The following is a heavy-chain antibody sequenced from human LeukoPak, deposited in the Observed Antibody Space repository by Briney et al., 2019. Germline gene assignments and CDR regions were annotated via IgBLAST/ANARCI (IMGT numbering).Heavy chain of an antibody. Sequence: PGGSLRLSCAASGFTFSSYEMNWVRQAPGKGLEWVSYISSSGSTIYYADSVKGRFTISRDNAKNSLYLQMNSLRAEDTAVYYCARNYYYDSSGYYIPYWYFDLWGRGTLATVSS. D-gene: IGHD3-22*01. CDR2: ISSSGSTI. CDR3: ARNYYYDSSGYYIPYWYFDL. CDR1: GFTFSSYE. V-gene: IGHV3-48*03. J-gene: IGHJ2*01.